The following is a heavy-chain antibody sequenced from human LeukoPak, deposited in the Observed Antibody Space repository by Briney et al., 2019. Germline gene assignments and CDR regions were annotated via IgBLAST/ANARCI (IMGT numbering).Heavy chain of an antibody. J-gene: IGHJ5*02. CDR1: GFTFSSYA. V-gene: IGHV3-9*03. CDR3: AKAGCSSTSCYGNWFDP. Sequence: GGSLRLSCAASGFTFSSYAMSWVRQAPGKGLEWVSGISWNSGSIGYADSVKGRFTISRDNAKNSLYLQMNSLRAEDMALYYCAKAGCSSTSCYGNWFDPWGQGTLVTVSS. CDR2: ISWNSGSI. D-gene: IGHD2-2*01.